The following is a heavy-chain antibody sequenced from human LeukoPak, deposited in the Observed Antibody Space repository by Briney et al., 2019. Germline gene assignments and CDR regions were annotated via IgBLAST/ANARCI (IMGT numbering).Heavy chain of an antibody. V-gene: IGHV1-18*01. D-gene: IGHD3-22*01. CDR3: ARDFGPYYYDSSGYFPGY. CDR1: GYTFTSYG. CDR2: ISAYNGNT. Sequence: ASVKVSCKASGYTFTSYGISWVRQAPGQGLEWMGWISAYNGNTNYAQKLQGRVTMTTDTPTSTAYMELRSLRSGDTAVYYCARDFGPYYYDSSGYFPGYWGQGTLVIVSS. J-gene: IGHJ4*02.